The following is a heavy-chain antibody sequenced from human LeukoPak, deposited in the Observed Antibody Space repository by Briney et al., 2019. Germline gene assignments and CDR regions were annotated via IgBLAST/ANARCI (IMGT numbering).Heavy chain of an antibody. D-gene: IGHD1-20*01. J-gene: IGHJ6*03. CDR2: INTDGSST. CDR1: GFTLSSYW. CDR3: ARGVRGYNWNGGGHGYYYYYMDV. Sequence: PGGSLRLSCAASGFTLSSYWMHWVRQAPGKGLVWVSRINTDGSSTSYADSVKGRFTISRDNAKNTLYPQMNSLRAEDTAVYYCARGVRGYNWNGGGHGYYYYYMDVWGKGTTVTVSS. V-gene: IGHV3-74*01.